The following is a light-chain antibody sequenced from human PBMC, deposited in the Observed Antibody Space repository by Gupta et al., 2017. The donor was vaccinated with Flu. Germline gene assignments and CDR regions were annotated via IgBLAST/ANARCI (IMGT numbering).Light chain of an antibody. Sequence: DIQMTQSPSSLSASVADRVTINCRASQSISSYLNWYQQKPGKAPKLLIYAASSLQSGVPSRFSGSGSGTDFTLTISRLRPEYFGTNFCQQSYSTPPLTFGRGTTVEIK. J-gene: IGKJ1*01. CDR1: QSISSY. V-gene: IGKV1-39*01. CDR3: QQSYSTPPLT. CDR2: AAS.